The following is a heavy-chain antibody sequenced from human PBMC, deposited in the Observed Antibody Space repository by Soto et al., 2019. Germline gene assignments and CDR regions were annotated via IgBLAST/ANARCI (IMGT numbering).Heavy chain of an antibody. V-gene: IGHV4-59*08. CDR1: GGSISSYY. CDR3: ARHVSGTTLDY. J-gene: IGHJ4*02. Sequence: SETLSLTCTVSGGSISSYYWSWIRQPPGKGLEWIGYIYYSGSTNYNPSLKSRVTISVDTSKNQFSLKLSSVTAADTAVYYCARHVSGTTLDYWGQGTLVTVSS. D-gene: IGHD1-1*01. CDR2: IYYSGST.